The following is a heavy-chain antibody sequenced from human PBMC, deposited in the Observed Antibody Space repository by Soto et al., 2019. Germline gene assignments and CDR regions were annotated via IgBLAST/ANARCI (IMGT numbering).Heavy chain of an antibody. Sequence: QVQLVESGGGVVQPGRSLRLSCAASGFTVTNCAMHWVRQAQGKGLEWVAVVGSDGMHKYYGDFVKGRFTISRDTSENTVYLQIDRMTSEDTAVYYCARDVIVDAPDYFHYWGRGTLVTVAS. J-gene: IGHJ4*02. CDR2: VGSDGMHK. V-gene: IGHV3-30*01. CDR1: GFTVTNCA. CDR3: ARDVIVDAPDYFHY. D-gene: IGHD1-26*01.